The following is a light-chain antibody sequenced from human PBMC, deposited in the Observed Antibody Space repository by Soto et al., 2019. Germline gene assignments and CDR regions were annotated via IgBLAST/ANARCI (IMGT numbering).Light chain of an antibody. V-gene: IGLV1-40*01. CDR3: LSYDTSLRGV. CDR1: SSNIGAGFD. J-gene: IGLJ2*01. Sequence: QSELTQPPSVSGAPGQTVTISCTGTSSNIGAGFDVHWYQQLPGAAPKLLIYANTDRPSGVPARFSGSKSVTSASLAITGLQPEDEADYFCLSYDTSLRGVFGGGTKLTIL. CDR2: ANT.